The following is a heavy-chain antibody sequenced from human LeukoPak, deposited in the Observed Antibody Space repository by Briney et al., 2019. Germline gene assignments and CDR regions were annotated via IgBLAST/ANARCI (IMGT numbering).Heavy chain of an antibody. CDR3: ARDYGDYVGSWFDP. CDR2: IYYSGST. V-gene: IGHV4-31*03. Sequence: SETLSLTCTVSGGSISSGGYYWSWIRQHPGKGLEWIGYIYYSGSTYYNPSLKSRVTISVDTSKNQFSLKLSSVTAADTAVYYCARDYGDYVGSWFDPWGQGTLVTVSS. D-gene: IGHD4-17*01. CDR1: GGSISSGGYY. J-gene: IGHJ5*02.